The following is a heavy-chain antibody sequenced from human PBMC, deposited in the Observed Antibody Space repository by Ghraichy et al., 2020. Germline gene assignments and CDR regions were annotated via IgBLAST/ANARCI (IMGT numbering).Heavy chain of an antibody. CDR2: IYSGGST. CDR1: GFTVSSSY. J-gene: IGHJ6*02. V-gene: IGHV3-53*01. CDR3: ARVDIVATIDYYGMDV. D-gene: IGHD5-12*01. Sequence: GGSLRLSCAASGFTVSSSYMSWVRQAPGKGLEWVSIIYSGGSTYYADSVKGRFTISRDNSKNTLYLQMNSLRAEDTAIYYCARVDIVATIDYYGMDVWGQGTTVTVSS.